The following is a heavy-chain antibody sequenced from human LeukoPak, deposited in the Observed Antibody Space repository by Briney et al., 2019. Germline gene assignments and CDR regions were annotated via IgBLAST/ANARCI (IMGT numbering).Heavy chain of an antibody. CDR3: AHRQPFWGPVPDHWYFDL. D-gene: IGHD3-16*01. CDR1: GFSLSTSGVG. Sequence: SGPTLANPTQTLTLTCTFSGFSLSTSGVGVGWIRHPPAKALEWLALIYWDDDKRYSPSPKSRLTITKDTSKNQVVLTMTNMDPVDTATYYCAHRQPFWGPVPDHWYFDLWGRGTLVTVSS. CDR2: IYWDDDK. V-gene: IGHV2-5*02. J-gene: IGHJ2*01.